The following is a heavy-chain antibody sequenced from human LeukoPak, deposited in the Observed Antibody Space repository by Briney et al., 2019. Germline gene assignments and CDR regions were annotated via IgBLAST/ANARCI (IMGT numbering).Heavy chain of an antibody. CDR1: GGSISSGDYY. Sequence: SQTLSLTCTVSGGSISSGDYYWSWIRQPPGKGLEWIGYIYYSGSTYYNPSLKSRVTISLDTSKNQFSLKLSSVTAADTAVYYCARGNSEEAFGYWGQGTLVTVSS. CDR2: IYYSGST. CDR3: ARGNSEEAFGY. J-gene: IGHJ4*02. V-gene: IGHV4-30-4*01.